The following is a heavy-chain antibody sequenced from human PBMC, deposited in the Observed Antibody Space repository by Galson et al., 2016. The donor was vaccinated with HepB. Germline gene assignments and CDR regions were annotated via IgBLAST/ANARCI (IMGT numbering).Heavy chain of an antibody. CDR1: GFTFSSYS. Sequence: SLRLSCAASGFTFSSYSMNWVRQAPGKGLEWVSFISSSSSYIYYAAPVKGRFTISKDDSENTLYLQMNSLKTEDTAMYYCTTAGYSSNWGQGTLVTVSS. CDR3: TTAGYSSN. CDR2: ISSSSSYI. D-gene: IGHD6-13*01. V-gene: IGHV3-21*03. J-gene: IGHJ4*02.